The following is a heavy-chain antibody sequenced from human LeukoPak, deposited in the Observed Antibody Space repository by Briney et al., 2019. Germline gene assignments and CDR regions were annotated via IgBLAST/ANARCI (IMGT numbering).Heavy chain of an antibody. CDR3: ARGQWLTTVIIDY. CDR2: IYTSGST. J-gene: IGHJ4*02. V-gene: IGHV4-61*02. CDR1: GGSISSGSYY. D-gene: IGHD4-17*01. Sequence: TAPQTLSLTCTVSGGSISSGSYYSSWIRQPAGKGLEWIGRIYTSGSTNYNPSLKSRVTISVDTSKNQFSLKLSSVTAADTAVYYCARGQWLTTVIIDYWGQGTLVTVSS.